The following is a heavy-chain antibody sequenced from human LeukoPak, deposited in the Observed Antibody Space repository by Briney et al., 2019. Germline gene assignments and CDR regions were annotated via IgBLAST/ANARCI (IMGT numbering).Heavy chain of an antibody. CDR1: GGSIINYY. CDR2: IYASGGT. J-gene: IGHJ4*02. Sequence: SETLSLTCTVSGGSIINYYWSWIRQPAGKGLEWIGRIYASGGTSYNPSLKSRVTISVDKSKKQFSLKLTSVTAADTAVYYCTRGEGAIAVAGYFDYWGPGTLVTVSS. D-gene: IGHD6-19*01. V-gene: IGHV4-4*07. CDR3: TRGEGAIAVAGYFDY.